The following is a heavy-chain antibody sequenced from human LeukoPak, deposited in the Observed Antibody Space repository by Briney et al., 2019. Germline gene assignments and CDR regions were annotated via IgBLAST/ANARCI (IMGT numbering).Heavy chain of an antibody. CDR3: ARDLQAALTTKGWGFDL. D-gene: IGHD4-11*01. Sequence: PGGSLRLSCAASGFTFSSRWMHWVRQAPGKGLVWVSRTHEDGGSTSYADSVKGRFTISRDNAKRTLYLEMNSLRAEDTAVYYCARDLQAALTTKGWGFDLWGRGTLVTVSS. V-gene: IGHV3-74*01. J-gene: IGHJ2*01. CDR1: GFTFSSRW. CDR2: THEDGGST.